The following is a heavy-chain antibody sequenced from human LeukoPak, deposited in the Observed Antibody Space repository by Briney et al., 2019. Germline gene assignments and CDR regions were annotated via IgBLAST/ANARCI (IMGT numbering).Heavy chain of an antibody. CDR1: GDSVSSNSAA. D-gene: IGHD2-2*01. CDR2: TYYRSKWYN. V-gene: IGHV6-1*01. J-gene: IGHJ6*03. Sequence: SQTLSLTCAISGDSVSSNSAAWNWIRQSPSRGLEWLGRTYYRSKWYNDYAVSVKSRITINPDTSKNQFSLQLNSVTPEDTAVYYCARLGVVVPSMTYYMDVWGKGTTVTVSS. CDR3: ARLGVVVPSMTYYMDV.